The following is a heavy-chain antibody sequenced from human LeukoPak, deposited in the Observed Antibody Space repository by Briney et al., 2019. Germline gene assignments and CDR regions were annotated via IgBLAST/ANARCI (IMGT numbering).Heavy chain of an antibody. D-gene: IGHD1-26*01. Sequence: GGSLRLSCAASGFSFSSYGMHWVRQAPGKGLEWVAVISYDGSNKYYADSVKGRFTISRDNSKNTLYLQMNSLRAEDTAVYYCAKDTESLSGNYPHRSLDYWGQGTLVTVSS. CDR1: GFSFSSYG. J-gene: IGHJ4*02. CDR2: ISYDGSNK. CDR3: AKDTESLSGNYPHRSLDY. V-gene: IGHV3-30*18.